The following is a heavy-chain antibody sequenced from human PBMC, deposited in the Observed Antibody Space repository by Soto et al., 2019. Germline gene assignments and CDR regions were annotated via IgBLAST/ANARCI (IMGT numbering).Heavy chain of an antibody. J-gene: IGHJ4*02. CDR2: VRQDGCEE. Sequence: EVQLVESGGGLVQPGGSLRLSCAASGYIISTYWMSWVRQAPAKGLEWVANVRQDGCEEYYVDSVKGRFTISRDNAKNSIRLQMNSLRAEDTAVYYCAQPDAAIVKYASYWGQGTLVTVSS. CDR1: GYIISTYW. D-gene: IGHD6-25*01. V-gene: IGHV3-7*01. CDR3: AQPDAAIVKYASY.